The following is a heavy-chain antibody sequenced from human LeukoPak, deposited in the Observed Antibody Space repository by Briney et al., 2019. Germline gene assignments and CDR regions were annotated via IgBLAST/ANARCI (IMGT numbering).Heavy chain of an antibody. J-gene: IGHJ6*03. CDR1: GYIFTGYY. Sequence: ASVKVSCKASGYIFTGYYMHWVRQAPGQGLEWMGWINPNSGDTNYAQKFQGRVTMTRDTSISTAYMELSRLRSDDTAVYYCALGSGSYAYYYMDVWGKGTTVTIFS. CDR2: INPNSGDT. D-gene: IGHD3-10*02. CDR3: ALGSGSYAYYYMDV. V-gene: IGHV1-2*02.